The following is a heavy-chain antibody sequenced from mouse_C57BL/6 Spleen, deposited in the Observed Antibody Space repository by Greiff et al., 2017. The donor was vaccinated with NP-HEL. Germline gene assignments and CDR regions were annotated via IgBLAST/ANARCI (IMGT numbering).Heavy chain of an antibody. CDR2: IHPNSGST. D-gene: IGHD2-3*01. J-gene: IGHJ1*03. V-gene: IGHV1-64*01. CDR1: GYTFTSYW. Sequence: VQLQQPGAELVKPGASVKLSCKASGYTFTSYWMHWVKQRPGQGLEWIGMIHPNSGSTNYNEKFKSKATLTVDKSSSTAYMQLSSLTSEDSAVYYCAIDGYPHWYFDVWGTGTTVTVSS. CDR3: AIDGYPHWYFDV.